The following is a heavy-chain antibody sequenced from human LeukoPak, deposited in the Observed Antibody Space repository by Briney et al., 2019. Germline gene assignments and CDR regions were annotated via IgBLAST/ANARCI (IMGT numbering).Heavy chain of an antibody. CDR3: ARGGAVAGPHYYYYYGKDV. Sequence: SETLSLTCAVYGGSFSGYYWTWIRQPPGKGLEWIGETNHSGSTNYNPSLKSRVTISVDTSKNQFPLKLSSVTAADTAVYYCARGGAVAGPHYYYYYGKDVWGKGTTVTVSS. CDR2: TNHSGST. CDR1: GGSFSGYY. J-gene: IGHJ6*04. D-gene: IGHD6-19*01. V-gene: IGHV4-34*01.